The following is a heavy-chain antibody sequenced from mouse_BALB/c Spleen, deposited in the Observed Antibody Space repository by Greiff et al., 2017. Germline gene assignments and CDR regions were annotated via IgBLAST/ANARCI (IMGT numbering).Heavy chain of an antibody. V-gene: IGHV1-82*01. CDR2: IYPGDGDT. CDR3: ARQYGNTDFDY. Sequence: QVQLQQSGPELVKPGASVKISCKASGYAFSSSWMNWVKQRPGQGLEWIGRIYPGDGDTNYNGKFKGKATLTADKSSSTAYMQLSSLTSVDSAVYFCARQYGNTDFDYWGQGTTLTVSS. J-gene: IGHJ2*01. CDR1: GYAFSSSW. D-gene: IGHD2-10*02.